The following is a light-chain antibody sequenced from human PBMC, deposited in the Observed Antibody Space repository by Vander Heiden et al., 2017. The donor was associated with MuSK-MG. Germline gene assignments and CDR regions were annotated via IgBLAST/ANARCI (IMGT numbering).Light chain of an antibody. V-gene: IGKV3-11*01. J-gene: IGKJ1*01. Sequence: EIVFTQSPVTLSLSPGEIATLSCRASQNINNYLAWYKQKPGQAPRLLIFDASNRATGIKARFSGSGYGTDFILTIISREPEDFAVYFCQQRTLGHPKVMFGQGTKVEIK. CDR1: QNINNY. CDR2: DAS. CDR3: QQRTLGHPKVM.